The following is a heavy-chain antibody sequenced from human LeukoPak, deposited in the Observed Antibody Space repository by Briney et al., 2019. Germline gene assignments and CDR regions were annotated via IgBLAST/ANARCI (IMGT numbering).Heavy chain of an antibody. V-gene: IGHV1-8*01. J-gene: IGHJ4*02. CDR1: GYTFTSYD. D-gene: IGHD3-9*01. Sequence: ASVKVSCKASGYTFTSYDINWVRQATGRGLEWMGWMNPNSGNTGYAQKFQGRVTMTRNTSISTAYMELSSLRSEDTAVYSCARGGRRYFDWFFYWGQGTLVTVSS. CDR2: MNPNSGNT. CDR3: ARGGRRYFDWFFY.